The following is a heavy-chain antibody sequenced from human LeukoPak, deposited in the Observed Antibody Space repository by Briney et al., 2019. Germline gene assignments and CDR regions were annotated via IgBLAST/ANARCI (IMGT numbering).Heavy chain of an antibody. CDR2: IYYSGST. CDR1: GGSIYISHYY. V-gene: IGHV4-39*07. Sequence: SETLSLTCTVSGGSIYISHYYWGWIRQPPGKGLEWIGSIYYSGSTYYNPSLKSRVTISVDTSRNQFSLKLSSVTAADTAVYYCARVTESWALGEDVDTAMDYWGQGTLVTVSS. D-gene: IGHD5-18*01. CDR3: ARVTESWALGEDVDTAMDY. J-gene: IGHJ4*02.